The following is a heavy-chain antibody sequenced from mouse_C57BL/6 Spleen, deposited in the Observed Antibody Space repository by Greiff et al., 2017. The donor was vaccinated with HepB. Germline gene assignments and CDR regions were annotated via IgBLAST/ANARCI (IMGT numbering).Heavy chain of an antibody. CDR3: ARRGDYGNYVGAMDY. J-gene: IGHJ4*01. D-gene: IGHD2-1*01. Sequence: QVQLKESGAELVMPGASVKLSCKASGYTFTSYWMHWVKQRPGQGLEWIGEIDPSDSYTNYNQKFKGKSTLTVDKSSSTAYMQLSSLTSEDSAVYYCARRGDYGNYVGAMDYWGQGTSVTVSS. V-gene: IGHV1-69*01. CDR1: GYTFTSYW. CDR2: IDPSDSYT.